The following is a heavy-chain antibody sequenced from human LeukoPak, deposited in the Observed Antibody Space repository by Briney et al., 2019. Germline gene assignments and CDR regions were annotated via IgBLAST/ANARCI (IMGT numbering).Heavy chain of an antibody. D-gene: IGHD2-15*01. CDR3: ARWVGYSNWFDP. V-gene: IGHV1-2*02. Sequence: ASVKVSCKASGYTFTGYYVLWVRQAPEQGLEWMGWINPNRGDTNYAQKFQGRVTMTRDTSISTAYMELSGLKSDDTAVYYCARWVGYSNWFDPWGQGTLVTVSS. CDR2: INPNRGDT. J-gene: IGHJ5*02. CDR1: GYTFTGYY.